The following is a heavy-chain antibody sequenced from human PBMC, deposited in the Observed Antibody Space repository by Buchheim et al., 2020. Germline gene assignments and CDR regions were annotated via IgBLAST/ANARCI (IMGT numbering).Heavy chain of an antibody. CDR3: AGAARLGGYDVDYFDY. D-gene: IGHD5-12*01. CDR2: IYYSGST. V-gene: IGHV4-59*01. CDR1: GGSISSYY. J-gene: IGHJ4*02. Sequence: QVQLQGSGPGLVKPSETLSLTCTVSGGSISSYYWSWIRQPPGKGLEWIGYIYYSGSTNYNPSLKSRVTISVDTSKNQFSLKLSSVTAADTAVYYCAGAARLGGYDVDYFDYWGQGTL.